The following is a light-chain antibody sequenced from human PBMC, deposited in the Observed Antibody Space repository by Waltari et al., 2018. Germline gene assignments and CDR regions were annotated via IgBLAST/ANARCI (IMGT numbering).Light chain of an antibody. CDR3: CSYTSSDTYV. J-gene: IGLJ1*01. CDR2: DVV. V-gene: IGLV2-14*03. Sequence: YQQRPGKVPRLIIYDVVERPSGVSNRFAGSMSGYTATLTISGLQAEDEADYYCCSYTSSDTYVFGSGTTVTVL.